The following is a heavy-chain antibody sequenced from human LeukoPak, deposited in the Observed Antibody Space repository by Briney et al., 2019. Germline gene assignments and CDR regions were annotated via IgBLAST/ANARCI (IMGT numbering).Heavy chain of an antibody. CDR3: ARVAGGKFHLDY. V-gene: IGHV3-21*01. CDR1: GFAFSTYS. J-gene: IGHJ4*02. Sequence: GGSLRLSCAASGFAFSTYSMNWVRQAPGKGLEWISSITSTATYIYYADSVKGRFTISRDNTKNSLYLQMNSLRAEDTAVYFCARVAGGKFHLDYWGQGTQVIVSS. D-gene: IGHD6-13*01. CDR2: ITSTATYI.